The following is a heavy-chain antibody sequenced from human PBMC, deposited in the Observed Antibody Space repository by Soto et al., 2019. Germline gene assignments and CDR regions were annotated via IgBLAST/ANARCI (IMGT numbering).Heavy chain of an antibody. Sequence: GESLKISCKGSGYSFTSYWISWVRQMPGKGLEWMGRIDPSDSYTNYSPSFQGHVTISADKSISTAYLQWSSLKASDTAMYYCARYALAYCGGDCYSDAFDIWGQGTMVTVS. CDR2: IDPSDSYT. CDR1: GYSFTSYW. D-gene: IGHD2-21*02. CDR3: ARYALAYCGGDCYSDAFDI. V-gene: IGHV5-10-1*01. J-gene: IGHJ3*02.